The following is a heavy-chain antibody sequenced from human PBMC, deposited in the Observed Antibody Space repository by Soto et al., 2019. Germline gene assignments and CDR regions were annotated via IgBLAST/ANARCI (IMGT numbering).Heavy chain of an antibody. J-gene: IGHJ3*02. CDR1: GFFLRDFG. V-gene: IGHV3-30*02. CDR3: AKTQTDYGDYPDAFDI. Sequence: PGGSLRLSCVASGFFLRDFGMHWVRQAPGKGLEWVSVIWYDGSNTYYGDSVKGRFTISRNNSKNTLYLQMNSLRAEDTAVYYCAKTQTDYGDYPDAFDIWGQGTMVTV. D-gene: IGHD4-17*01. CDR2: IWYDGSNT.